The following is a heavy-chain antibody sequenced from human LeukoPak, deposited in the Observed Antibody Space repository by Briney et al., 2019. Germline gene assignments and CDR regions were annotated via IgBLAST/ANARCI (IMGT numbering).Heavy chain of an antibody. CDR2: IRYDGSNK. J-gene: IGHJ4*02. Sequence: GGSLRLSCAASGFTFSSYGMHWVRQAPGKGLEWVAFIRYDGSNKYYADSVKGRFTISRDNSKNTLYLQMNSLRAEDTAVYYCAKRPGPEAAAGNDYWGQGTLVTVSS. CDR3: AKRPGPEAAAGNDY. D-gene: IGHD6-13*01. V-gene: IGHV3-30*02. CDR1: GFTFSSYG.